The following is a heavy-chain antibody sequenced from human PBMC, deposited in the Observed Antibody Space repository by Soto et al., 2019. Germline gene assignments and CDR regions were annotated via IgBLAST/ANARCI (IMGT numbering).Heavy chain of an antibody. D-gene: IGHD2-2*02. V-gene: IGHV1-69*01. CDR3: ARDLGYCSSTSCYIENYYYYGMDV. CDR2: IIPIFGTA. CDR1: GGTFSSYA. J-gene: IGHJ6*02. Sequence: QVQLVQSGAEVKKPGSSVKVSCKASGGTFSSYAISWVRQAPGQGLEWMGGIIPIFGTANYAQKFQGRVTITADESTSTAYIELRRLRSEDTAVYYCARDLGYCSSTSCYIENYYYYGMDVLGQDTTVSVSS.